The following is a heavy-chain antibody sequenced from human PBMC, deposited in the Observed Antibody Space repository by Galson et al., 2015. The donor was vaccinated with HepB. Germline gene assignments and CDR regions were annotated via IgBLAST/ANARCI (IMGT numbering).Heavy chain of an antibody. CDR1: GYTFTSYG. CDR3: ARVLEAAAGSPYYFDY. J-gene: IGHJ4*02. D-gene: IGHD6-13*01. V-gene: IGHV1-18*01. CDR2: ISAYNGNT. Sequence: CKASGYTFTSYGISWVRQAPGQGLEWMGWISAYNGNTNYAQRLQGRVTMTTDTSTSTAYMELRSLRSDDTAVYYCARVLEAAAGSPYYFDYWGQGTLVTVSS.